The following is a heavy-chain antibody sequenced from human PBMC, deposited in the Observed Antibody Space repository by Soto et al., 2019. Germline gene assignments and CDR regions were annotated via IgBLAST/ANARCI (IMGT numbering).Heavy chain of an antibody. CDR1: GFTFSSYA. J-gene: IGHJ6*02. CDR3: AREGTYYYGSGSYSGGGNYYYGMDV. V-gene: IGHV3-30-3*01. CDR2: ISYDGSNK. D-gene: IGHD3-10*01. Sequence: GGSLRLSCAASGFTFSSYAMHWVRQAPGKGLEWVAVISYDGSNKYYADSVKGRFTISRDNSKNTLYLQMNSLRAEDRAVYYCAREGTYYYGSGSYSGGGNYYYGMDVWGQGTTVTVSS.